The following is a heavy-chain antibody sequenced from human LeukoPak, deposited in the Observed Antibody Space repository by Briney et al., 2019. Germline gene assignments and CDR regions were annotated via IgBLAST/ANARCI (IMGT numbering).Heavy chain of an antibody. CDR1: GFTFSNYW. CDR3: ARESSDWFSDAFDI. J-gene: IGHJ3*02. D-gene: IGHD6-19*01. Sequence: PGGSLRLSRAASGFTFSNYWMHWVRQAPGKGLVWVSRINSDGNRTNYADFVKGRFTISRDNAKNTLYVQINSLRAEDTAVYYCARESSDWFSDAFDIWGQGTVVTVSS. V-gene: IGHV3-74*01. CDR2: INSDGNRT.